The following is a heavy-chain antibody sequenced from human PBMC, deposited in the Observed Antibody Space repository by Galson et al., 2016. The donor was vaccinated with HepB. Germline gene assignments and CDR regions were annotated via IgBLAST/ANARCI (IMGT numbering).Heavy chain of an antibody. J-gene: IGHJ4*02. D-gene: IGHD2/OR15-2a*01. CDR2: IYSSGST. Sequence: TLSLTCTVSGASINIGEHYWSWIRQHPGKGLEWIGFIYSSGSTFYNSSLQSRVAMSLDTSKNQFSLKLDSVTVADTAVYYWARSIGNFDCWGQGTLVTVSS. CDR1: GASINIGEHY. CDR3: ARSIGNFDC. V-gene: IGHV4-31*03.